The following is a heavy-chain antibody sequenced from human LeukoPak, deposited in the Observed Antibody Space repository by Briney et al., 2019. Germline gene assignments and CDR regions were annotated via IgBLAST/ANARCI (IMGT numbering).Heavy chain of an antibody. D-gene: IGHD5-24*01. J-gene: IGHJ4*02. CDR1: GGSISSSSNY. Sequence: SETLSLTCTVSGGSISSSSNYWGWVRQPPGKGLEYIGSIHYSGTTYYNPSLKSRVTISVDPSKNQLSLRLSSVTAADTAVYYCARHEEEDGYNAKTFDNWGQGTLVTVSS. CDR3: ARHEEEDGYNAKTFDN. V-gene: IGHV4-39*01. CDR2: IHYSGTT.